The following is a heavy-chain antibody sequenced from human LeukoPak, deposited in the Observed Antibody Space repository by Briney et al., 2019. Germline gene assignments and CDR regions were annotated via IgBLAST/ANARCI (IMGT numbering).Heavy chain of an antibody. CDR3: ARGSGAVANSH. CDR1: GGSISSSSYY. J-gene: IGHJ4*02. CDR2: IYYSGST. Sequence: SETLSLTCTVSGGSISSSSYYWGWIRQPPGKGLEWIGYIYYSGSTNYNPSLKSRVTISVDRSKNQFSLKLSSVTAADTAVYYCARGSGAVANSHWGQGTLVTVSS. V-gene: IGHV4-61*05. D-gene: IGHD6-19*01.